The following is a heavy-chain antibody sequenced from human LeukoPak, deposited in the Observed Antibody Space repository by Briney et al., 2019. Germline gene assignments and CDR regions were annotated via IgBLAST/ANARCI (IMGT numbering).Heavy chain of an antibody. Sequence: GGSLRLSCAASGFTFSNYGMHWVRQAPGKGLEWVAVISYDGIKTYYADSVKGRFTISRDNSKNTLYLQMNSLRAEDAAVYYCAKDPYSSSWYNWFDPWGQGTLVTVSS. D-gene: IGHD6-13*01. CDR2: ISYDGIKT. J-gene: IGHJ5*02. V-gene: IGHV3-30*18. CDR3: AKDPYSSSWYNWFDP. CDR1: GFTFSNYG.